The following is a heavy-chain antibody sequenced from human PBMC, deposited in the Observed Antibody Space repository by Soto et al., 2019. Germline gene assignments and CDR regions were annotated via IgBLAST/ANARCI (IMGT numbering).Heavy chain of an antibody. J-gene: IGHJ4*02. D-gene: IGHD5-18*01. CDR3: ARAAMAPSVPFDY. Sequence: TSSGGCYCSWVRQHPGKGLEWIGYIYYSGSTYYNPSLKSRVTISVDASKNQFSLKLSSVTAADTAVYYCARAAMAPSVPFDYWGQGTLVTVSS. V-gene: IGHV4-31*02. CDR1: TSSGGCY. CDR2: IYYSGST.